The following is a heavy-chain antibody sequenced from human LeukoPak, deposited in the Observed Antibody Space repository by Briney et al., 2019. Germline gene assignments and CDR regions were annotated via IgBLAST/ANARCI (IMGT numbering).Heavy chain of an antibody. J-gene: IGHJ5*02. CDR2: IYYSGST. Sequence: SETLSLTCTVSGGSISSYYWSWVRQPPGEGLEWIGYIYYSGSTNYNPSLKSRVTISVDTSKHQFSLKLSSVTAADTAVYYCAARAARGLLRPHWFDPWGQGTLVTVSS. V-gene: IGHV4-59*01. D-gene: IGHD1-26*01. CDR3: AARAARGLLRPHWFDP. CDR1: GGSISSYY.